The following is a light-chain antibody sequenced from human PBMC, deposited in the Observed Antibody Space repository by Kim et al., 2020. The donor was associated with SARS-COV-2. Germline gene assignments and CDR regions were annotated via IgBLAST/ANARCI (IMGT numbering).Light chain of an antibody. Sequence: EIVLTQSPATLSLSPGERASLSCRASQSIRNNLAWYQQKSGQAPMLVIYDVSNRATGIPARFSGSGSGTDFTLTISSLEPEDFAVYYCQQRTSWPLTFGGGTKVDIK. J-gene: IGKJ4*01. CDR1: QSIRNN. CDR3: QQRTSWPLT. CDR2: DVS. V-gene: IGKV3-11*01.